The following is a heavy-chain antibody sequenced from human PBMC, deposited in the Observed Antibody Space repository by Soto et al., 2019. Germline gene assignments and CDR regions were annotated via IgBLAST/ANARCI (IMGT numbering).Heavy chain of an antibody. V-gene: IGHV4-34*01. CDR2: INHSGST. CDR3: ARRPVYRSLDY. Sequence: SETLSLTCAVYGGSFSGYYWSWIRQPPGKGLEWIGEINHSGSTNYNPSLKSRVTISVDTSKNQFSLKLSSVTAADTAVYYCARRPVYRSLDYWGQGTLVTVSS. J-gene: IGHJ4*02. D-gene: IGHD2-15*01. CDR1: GGSFSGYY.